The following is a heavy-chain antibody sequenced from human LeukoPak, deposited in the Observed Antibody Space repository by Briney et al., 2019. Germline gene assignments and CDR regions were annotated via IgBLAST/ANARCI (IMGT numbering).Heavy chain of an antibody. J-gene: IGHJ4*02. CDR1: GGSISSSNW. D-gene: IGHD6-13*01. Sequence: SGTLSLTCAVSGGSISSSNWWSWVRQPPGKGLEWIGEIYHSGSTNYNPSLKSRVTISVDKSKNQFSLKLSSVTAADTAVYYCARVSVGAAAGTPFDYWGQGTLVTVSS. V-gene: IGHV4-4*02. CDR2: IYHSGST. CDR3: ARVSVGAAAGTPFDY.